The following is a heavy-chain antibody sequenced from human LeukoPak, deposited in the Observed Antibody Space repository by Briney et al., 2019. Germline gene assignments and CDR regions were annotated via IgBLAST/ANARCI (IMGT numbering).Heavy chain of an antibody. J-gene: IGHJ6*04. CDR3: AELGITMIGGV. CDR2: ISSSGSTI. V-gene: IGHV3-48*04. D-gene: IGHD3-10*02. CDR1: GFTFRSHW. Sequence: GGSLRLSCAASGFTFRSHWMHWVRQAPGKGLEWVSYISSSGSTIYYADSVKGRFTISRDNAKNSLYLQMNSLRAEDTAVYYCAELGITMIGGVWGKGTTVTISS.